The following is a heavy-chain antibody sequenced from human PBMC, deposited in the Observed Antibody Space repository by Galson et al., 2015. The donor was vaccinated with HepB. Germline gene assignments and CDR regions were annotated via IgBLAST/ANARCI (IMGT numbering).Heavy chain of an antibody. CDR3: ARRAYGRPFDY. CDR1: GGSISSSSYY. D-gene: IGHD4-17*01. V-gene: IGHV4-39*01. J-gene: IGHJ4*02. CDR2: IYYSGTT. Sequence: SETLSLTCTVSGGSISSSSYYWGWIRQPPGKGLEWIGSIYYSGTTYYNPSLKSRVTISVDTSKNQFSLKLSSVTAADTAVYYCARRAYGRPFDYWGQGTLVTVS.